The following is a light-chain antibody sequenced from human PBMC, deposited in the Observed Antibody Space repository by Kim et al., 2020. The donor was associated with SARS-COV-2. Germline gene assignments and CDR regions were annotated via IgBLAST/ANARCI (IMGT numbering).Light chain of an antibody. J-gene: IGLJ3*02. V-gene: IGLV1-44*01. CDR3: AAWEDGLNGPM. CDR2: SNN. Sequence: TNTCSXGHPNSGRTPVTWXQHXPGTAPKLLIFSNNRRPSGVPDRFSGSKSGTSASLAISGLQSEDXADYYCAAWEDGLNGPMFGGGTQLTVL. CDR1: HPNSGRTP.